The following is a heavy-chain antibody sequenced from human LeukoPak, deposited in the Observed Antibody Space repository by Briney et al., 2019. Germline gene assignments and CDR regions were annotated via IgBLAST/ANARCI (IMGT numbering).Heavy chain of an antibody. CDR1: GFTFNNYG. CDR2: ISGAGGST. CDR3: AKIGVGATDY. Sequence: GGSLRLSCAASGFTFNNYGMSWVRQAPGKGLEWVSSISGAGGSTYHADPVKGRFTISRDNSKNTLYLQMNSLRAEDTAVHYCAKIGVGATDYWGQGTLVTVSS. D-gene: IGHD1-26*01. J-gene: IGHJ4*02. V-gene: IGHV3-23*01.